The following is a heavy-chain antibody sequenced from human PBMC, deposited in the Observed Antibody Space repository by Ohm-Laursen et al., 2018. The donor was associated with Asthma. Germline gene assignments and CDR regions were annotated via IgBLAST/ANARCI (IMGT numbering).Heavy chain of an antibody. Sequence: SLRLSCAASGFTFSSYGMHWVRQAPGKGLEWVAVISYDGSNKYYADSVKGRFTISRDNSKNTLYLQMNSLRDEDTAVYYCARVNWNDVDYWGQGTLVTVSS. CDR1: GFTFSSYG. D-gene: IGHD1-20*01. V-gene: IGHV3-30*03. J-gene: IGHJ4*02. CDR2: ISYDGSNK. CDR3: ARVNWNDVDY.